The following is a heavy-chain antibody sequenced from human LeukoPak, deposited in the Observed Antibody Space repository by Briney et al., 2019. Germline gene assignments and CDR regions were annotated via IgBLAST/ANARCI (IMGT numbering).Heavy chain of an antibody. J-gene: IGHJ4*02. V-gene: IGHV3-30*02. CDR1: GFTFSSYG. D-gene: IGHD4-17*01. Sequence: GGSLRLSCAASGFTFSSYGMHWVRQAPGKGLKWVAFIRYDGSNKYYADSVKGRFTISRDNSKNTLYLQMNSLSAEDTAVYYCAKHTNYGDYFYDYWGQGTLVTVSS. CDR2: IRYDGSNK. CDR3: AKHTNYGDYFYDY.